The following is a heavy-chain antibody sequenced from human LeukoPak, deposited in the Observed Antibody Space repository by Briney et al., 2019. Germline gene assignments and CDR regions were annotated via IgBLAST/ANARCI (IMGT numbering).Heavy chain of an antibody. CDR1: GFTFSDYY. D-gene: IGHD2-15*01. J-gene: IGHJ5*02. CDR2: ISGSGGST. Sequence: PGGSLRLSCAASGFTFSDYYMSWIRQAPGKGLEWVSAISGSGGSTYYADSVKGRFTISRDNSKNTLYLQMNSLRAEDTAVYYCAKTPWDIVVVVAAKPLSWFDPWGQGTLVTVSS. V-gene: IGHV3-23*01. CDR3: AKTPWDIVVVVAAKPLSWFDP.